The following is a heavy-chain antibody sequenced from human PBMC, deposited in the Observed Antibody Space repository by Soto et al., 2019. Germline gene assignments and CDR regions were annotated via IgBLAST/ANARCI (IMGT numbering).Heavy chain of an antibody. Sequence: GASVKVSCKASGYTSGITWVRQAPGQGLEWMGWISTYNGNTNYAQKLQDRVTLTTDTSTSTAYMELRSLRSDDTAIYYCARRLYGDYDYWGQGTLVTVSS. CDR2: ISTYNGNT. CDR3: ARRLYGDYDY. CDR1: GYTSG. V-gene: IGHV1-18*01. J-gene: IGHJ4*02. D-gene: IGHD4-17*01.